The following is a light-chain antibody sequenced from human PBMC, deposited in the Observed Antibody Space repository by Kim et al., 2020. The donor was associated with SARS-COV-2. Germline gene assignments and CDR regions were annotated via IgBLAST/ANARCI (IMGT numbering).Light chain of an antibody. J-gene: IGLJ3*02. V-gene: IGLV3-19*01. CDR1: SLRSYY. Sequence: ALGQKVRITCQGDSLRSYYASWYQQKPGQAPVLVIYGKNNRPSGIPDRFSGSSSGNTASLTITGAQAEDEADYYCNSRDSSGNHHVFGGGTKVTVL. CDR3: NSRDSSGNHHV. CDR2: GKN.